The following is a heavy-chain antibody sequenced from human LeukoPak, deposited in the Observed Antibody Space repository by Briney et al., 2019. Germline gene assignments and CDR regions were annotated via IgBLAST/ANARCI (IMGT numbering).Heavy chain of an antibody. CDR3: AKVGSSGYYIDY. V-gene: IGHV3-23*01. J-gene: IGHJ4*02. Sequence: PGGSLRLSCAVSGFTFSSHAMSWVRQAPGKGLEWVSAISGSGGSTYCADSVKGRFTISRDNSKNTLYLQMNSLRAEDTAVYYCAKVGSSGYYIDYWGQGTLVTVSS. D-gene: IGHD3-22*01. CDR1: GFTFSSHA. CDR2: ISGSGGST.